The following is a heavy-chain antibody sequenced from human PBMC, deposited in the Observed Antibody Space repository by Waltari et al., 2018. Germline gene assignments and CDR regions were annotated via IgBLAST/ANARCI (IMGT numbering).Heavy chain of an antibody. CDR3: ARHGSIAAARSYWYFDL. CDR1: GGSFSGYY. Sequence: QVQLQQWGAGLLKPSETLSLTCAVYGGSFSGYYWSWIRQPPGKGLEWIGDINHSGSTNYNPSLKSRVTISVDTSKNQFSLKLSSVTAADTAVYYCARHGSIAAARSYWYFDLWGRGTLVTVSS. J-gene: IGHJ2*01. D-gene: IGHD6-13*01. CDR2: INHSGST. V-gene: IGHV4-34*01.